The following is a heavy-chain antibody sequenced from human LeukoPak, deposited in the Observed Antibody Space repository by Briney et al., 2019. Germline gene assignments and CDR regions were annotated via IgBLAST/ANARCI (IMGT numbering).Heavy chain of an antibody. CDR2: IIPVLSTA. J-gene: IGHJ6*03. V-gene: IGHV1-69*13. CDR3: ATTGGDIYYYYMDV. Sequence: SVKVSCKASGDTFSRYAISWVRQAPGQGLEWMGGIIPVLSTANYAQKFQDRVTITADESTSTTYMELSSLKSGDTAVYYCATTGGDIYYYYMDVWGKGTTVTISS. CDR1: GDTFSRYA. D-gene: IGHD3-16*01.